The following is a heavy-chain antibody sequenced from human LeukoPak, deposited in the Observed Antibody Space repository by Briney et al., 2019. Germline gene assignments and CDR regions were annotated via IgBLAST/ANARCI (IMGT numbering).Heavy chain of an antibody. Sequence: TGGSLRLSCAASGFTFSSYWMSWVRQAPGKGLEWVGNIKQDGSGTYFVDSVKGRFTISRDNAKNSLYLQMNSLRAEDTAVYYCARDAMSRTADYWGQGTLVTVSS. V-gene: IGHV3-7*01. CDR3: ARDAMSRTADY. CDR1: GFTFSSYW. D-gene: IGHD2-2*01. CDR2: IKQDGSGT. J-gene: IGHJ4*02.